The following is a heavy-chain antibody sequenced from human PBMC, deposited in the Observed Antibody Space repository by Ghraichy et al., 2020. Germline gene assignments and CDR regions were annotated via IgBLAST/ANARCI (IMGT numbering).Heavy chain of an antibody. V-gene: IGHV1-46*01. CDR1: GYTFTDYH. CDR3: TREVALGVGANIA. J-gene: IGHJ5*02. Sequence: ASVKVSCKASGYTFTDYHMHWIRQAPGQGLEWMAIINPTNDAAKYAQKFQGRVAVTRDTSTSTLYIELTSLTSEDTAVYFCTREVALGVGANIAWGQGTLVTVSS. D-gene: IGHD1-26*01. CDR2: INPTNDAA.